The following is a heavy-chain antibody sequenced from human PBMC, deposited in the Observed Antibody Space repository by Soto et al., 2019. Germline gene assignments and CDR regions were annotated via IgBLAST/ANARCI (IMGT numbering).Heavy chain of an antibody. J-gene: IGHJ4*01. CDR2: IIPLFGTE. Sequence: QVHLVQSGAEVKKPGSSVKVSCKASGGSFSTYAINWLRQAPGQGLEWMGGIIPLFGTENYAQNFQDRFTFHADKSTTTAYMEVRSLTSEDTAVYYCATGFWSGPIAHYFDYWGQGTLVTVSS. D-gene: IGHD3-3*01. CDR3: ATGFWSGPIAHYFDY. CDR1: GGSFSTYA. V-gene: IGHV1-69*06.